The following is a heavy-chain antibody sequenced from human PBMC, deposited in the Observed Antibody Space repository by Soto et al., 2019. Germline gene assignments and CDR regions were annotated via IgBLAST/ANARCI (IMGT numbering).Heavy chain of an antibody. J-gene: IGHJ4*02. CDR3: AIGGPGGPLGH. CDR2: ISGGT. Sequence: DVQLLESGGGLLQPGGSLRLSCAASGFIFSAFDMSWVRQAPGKGLEWVSSISGGTYYADSVKGRFTISRDNSKNTLYLQMNGLRAEDTAVYYCAIGGPGGPLGHWGQGTLVTVSS. V-gene: IGHV3-23*01. CDR1: GFIFSAFD. D-gene: IGHD3-10*01.